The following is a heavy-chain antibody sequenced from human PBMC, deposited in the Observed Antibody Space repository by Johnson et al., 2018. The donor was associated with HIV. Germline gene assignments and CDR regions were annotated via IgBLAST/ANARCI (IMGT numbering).Heavy chain of an antibody. CDR1: GFTFSSYG. J-gene: IGHJ3*02. CDR3: SRVGYYYDSSGYYSDALDI. CDR2: IRSKAYGGTT. Sequence: VQLVESGGGVVQPGRSLRLSCAASGFTFSSYGMHWVRQAPGKGLEWVGFIRSKAYGGTTEYAASVKGRLTISRDDSTSIAYLQMNSLKTEDTAVYYCSRVGYYYDSSGYYSDALDIWGQGTMVTVSS. V-gene: IGHV3-49*04. D-gene: IGHD3-22*01.